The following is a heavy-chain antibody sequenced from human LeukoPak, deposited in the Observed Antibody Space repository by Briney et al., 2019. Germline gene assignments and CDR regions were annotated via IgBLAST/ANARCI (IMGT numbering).Heavy chain of an antibody. CDR3: ARETYYDFWSGYYLRGNYYYYMDV. Sequence: PGGSLRLSCTASGFTFGDYAMSWVRQAPGKGLEWVGFIRSKAYGGTTEYAASVKGRFTISRDDSKSIAYLQMNSLKAEDTAVYYCARETYYDFWSGYYLRGNYYYYMDVWGKGTTVTVSS. CDR2: IRSKAYGGTT. V-gene: IGHV3-49*04. CDR1: GFTFGDYA. D-gene: IGHD3-3*01. J-gene: IGHJ6*03.